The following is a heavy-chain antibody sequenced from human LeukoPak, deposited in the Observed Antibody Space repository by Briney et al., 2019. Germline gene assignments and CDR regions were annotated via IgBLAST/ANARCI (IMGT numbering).Heavy chain of an antibody. CDR2: INPSVGST. Sequence: ASVKVSCKASGYTFTSYYIHWVRQAPGQGLEWMGIINPSVGSTSYAQKFQGRVTMTRDTSTSTVYMELSSLRSEDTAVYYCARDRYYYDSSGYIRGISFDYWGQGTLVTVSS. CDR1: GYTFTSYY. J-gene: IGHJ4*02. V-gene: IGHV1-46*01. D-gene: IGHD3-22*01. CDR3: ARDRYYYDSSGYIRGISFDY.